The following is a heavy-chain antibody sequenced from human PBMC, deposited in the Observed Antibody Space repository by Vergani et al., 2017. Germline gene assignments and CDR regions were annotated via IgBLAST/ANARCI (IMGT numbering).Heavy chain of an antibody. Sequence: EVQLVESGGGLVQPGRSLRLSCAASGFTFDDYAMHWVRQAPGKGLEWVSGISGSGGSTYYADSVKGRFTISRDNSKNTLYLQMNSLRDEDTAVYYCAKRPVEKFGYSLYGYWGQGTLVTVSS. CDR2: ISGSGGST. V-gene: IGHV3-23*04. CDR3: AKRPVEKFGYSLYGY. D-gene: IGHD6-13*01. CDR1: GFTFDDYA. J-gene: IGHJ4*02.